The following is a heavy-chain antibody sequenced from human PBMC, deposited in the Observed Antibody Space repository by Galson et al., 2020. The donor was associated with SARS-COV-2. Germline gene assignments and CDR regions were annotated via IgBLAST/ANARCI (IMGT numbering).Heavy chain of an antibody. Sequence: SETLSLTCTVSGGSISSSSYYWGWIRQPPGKGLEWIGRIYYSGSTYYNPSLKSRVTISVDTSKNQFSLKLSSVTAADTAVYYCARDTYGDYSYWFDPWGQGTLVTVSS. CDR2: IYYSGST. V-gene: IGHV4-39*07. J-gene: IGHJ5*02. CDR1: GGSISSSSYY. D-gene: IGHD4-17*01. CDR3: ARDTYGDYSYWFDP.